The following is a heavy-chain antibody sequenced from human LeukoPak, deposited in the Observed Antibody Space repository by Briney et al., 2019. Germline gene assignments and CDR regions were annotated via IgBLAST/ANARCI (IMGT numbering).Heavy chain of an antibody. D-gene: IGHD3-22*01. Sequence: SETLSLTCTVSGGSISIYYWSLIRQPPGKGLEWIGYIYYSGSTNYNPSLKSRVTISVDTSKNQFSLKLSSVTAADTAVYYCARDADDSSGYGFDYWGQGTLVTVSS. V-gene: IGHV4-59*01. CDR3: ARDADDSSGYGFDY. CDR2: IYYSGST. CDR1: GGSISIYY. J-gene: IGHJ4*02.